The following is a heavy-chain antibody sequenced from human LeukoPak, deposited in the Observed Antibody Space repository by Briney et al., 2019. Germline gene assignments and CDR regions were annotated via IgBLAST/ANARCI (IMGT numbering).Heavy chain of an antibody. V-gene: IGHV3-30*18. J-gene: IGHJ4*02. Sequence: GRSLRLSCAASGFSFNDYAMHWVRQAPGKGLDWVATIFFDGTKKYYGDSVKGRFTISRDNSKNTLDLQMNSLRAEDTAVYYCAKARFMDISMISCLDYWGQGTLVTVSS. CDR2: IFFDGTKK. CDR3: AKARFMDISMISCLDY. D-gene: IGHD3-16*01. CDR1: GFSFNDYA.